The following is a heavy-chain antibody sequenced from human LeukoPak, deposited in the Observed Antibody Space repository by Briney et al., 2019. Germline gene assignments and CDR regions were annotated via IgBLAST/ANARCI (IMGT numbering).Heavy chain of an antibody. CDR1: GGSFSGYY. Sequence: SETLSLTCAVYGGSFSGYYWSWIRQPPGKGLEWIGEINHSGSTNYNPSLKSRVTISVDTSKNQFSLKLSSVTAADTAVYYCARGGGGYCSSTSCHRVVRYFDYWGQGTLVTVSS. J-gene: IGHJ4*02. V-gene: IGHV4-34*01. D-gene: IGHD2-2*02. CDR3: ARGGGGYCSSTSCHRVVRYFDY. CDR2: INHSGST.